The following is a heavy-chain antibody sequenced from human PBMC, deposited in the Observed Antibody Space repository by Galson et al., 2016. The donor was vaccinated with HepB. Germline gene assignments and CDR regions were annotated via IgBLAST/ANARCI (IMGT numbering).Heavy chain of an antibody. CDR2: ISYDGSKK. J-gene: IGHJ4*02. Sequence: SLRLSCAASAFTFSTYGMHWVRQAPGKGLEWVAVISYDGSKKYYADSVKGRFTISRDNSKNTLYLQMNSLRTEDTAVYYCAKDPYYYGSGSYYFDYWGQGTLATVSS. CDR1: AFTFSTYG. D-gene: IGHD3-10*01. V-gene: IGHV3-30*18. CDR3: AKDPYYYGSGSYYFDY.